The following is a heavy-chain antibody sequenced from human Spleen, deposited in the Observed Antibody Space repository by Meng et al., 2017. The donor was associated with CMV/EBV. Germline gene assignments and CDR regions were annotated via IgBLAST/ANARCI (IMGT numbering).Heavy chain of an antibody. CDR1: GFNFKTYW. V-gene: IGHV3-7*01. CDR2: IKEDGTEK. Sequence: GGSLRLSCAASGFNFKTYWMTWVRQAPGKGLEWVANIKEDGTEKNYVDSVKGRFTISRDNVKNSVYLQMNSLRADGTAVYYCAKVGSSTRLERDWGQGTLVTVSS. CDR3: AKVGSSTRLERD. D-gene: IGHD1-1*01. J-gene: IGHJ4*02.